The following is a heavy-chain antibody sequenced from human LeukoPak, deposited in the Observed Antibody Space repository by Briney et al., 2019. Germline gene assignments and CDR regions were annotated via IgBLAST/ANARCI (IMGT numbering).Heavy chain of an antibody. J-gene: IGHJ4*02. CDR1: GFTFSVYW. D-gene: IGHD3-22*01. CDR2: INTDGSST. CDR3: SRESTMMDED. Sequence: PGGSLRLSCAASGFTFSVYWMHWVRHAPGKGLVWVSRINTDGSSTTYADSVKGRFTISRDNSKNTVYLQMNSLRVEDTAVYYCSRESTMMDEDWGQGTLVTVSS. V-gene: IGHV3-74*01.